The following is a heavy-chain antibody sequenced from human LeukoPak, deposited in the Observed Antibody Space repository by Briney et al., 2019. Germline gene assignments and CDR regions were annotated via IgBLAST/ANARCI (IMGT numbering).Heavy chain of an antibody. CDR3: ARFRSAAAGPFFDY. CDR2: ISWNSGSI. Sequence: GRSLRLSCAASGFTFDDYAMHWVRQAPGKGLEWVSGISWNSGSIGYADSVKGRFTISRDNAKNSLYLQMNSLRAEDTAVYYCARFRSAAAGPFFDYWGQGTLVTVSS. D-gene: IGHD6-13*01. V-gene: IGHV3-9*01. J-gene: IGHJ4*02. CDR1: GFTFDDYA.